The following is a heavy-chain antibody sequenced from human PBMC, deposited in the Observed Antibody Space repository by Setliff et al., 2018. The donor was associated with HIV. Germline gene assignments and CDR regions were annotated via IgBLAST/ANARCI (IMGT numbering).Heavy chain of an antibody. J-gene: IGHJ4*02. D-gene: IGHD3-16*01. CDR3: ARRPGGITRARLDN. CDR1: GYTFTRNQ. V-gene: IGHV1-46*01. Sequence: GASVKVSCKASGYTFTRNQIHWVRQAPGQGLEWMGIINPSGGSASYAEKFQGRVTMSIDTSKNQFSLLLSSVTAADTAMYFCARRPGGITRARLDNWGQGTLVTVSS. CDR2: INPSGGSA.